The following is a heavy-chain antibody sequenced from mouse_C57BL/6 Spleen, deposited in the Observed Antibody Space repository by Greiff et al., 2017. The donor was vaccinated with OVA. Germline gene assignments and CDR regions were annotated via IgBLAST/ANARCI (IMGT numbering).Heavy chain of an antibody. D-gene: IGHD5-1*01. V-gene: IGHV5-17*01. CDR1: GFTFSDYG. CDR3: ARTYYYAMDY. CDR2: ISSGSSTI. J-gene: IGHJ4*01. Sequence: EVKLVESGGGLVKPGGSLKLSCAASGFTFSDYGMHWVRQAPAKGLEWVAYISSGSSTIYYADTVKGRFTISRDNAKNTLFLQMTSLRSEDTAMYYCARTYYYAMDYWGQGTSVTVSS.